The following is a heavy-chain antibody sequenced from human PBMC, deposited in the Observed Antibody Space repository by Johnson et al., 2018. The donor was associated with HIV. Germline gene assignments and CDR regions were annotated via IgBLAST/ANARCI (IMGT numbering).Heavy chain of an antibody. Sequence: VQLVESGGGLVQPGRSLRLSCAASGFTFDDYAMHWVRQAPGKGLEWVSGISWDGGSTYFADSVKGLFTISRDNSKNSLYLQMNSLRAEDTALYYCAKDSKWLRSEGVGAFDIWGQGTRVTVSS. D-gene: IGHD5-12*01. CDR2: ISWDGGST. V-gene: IGHV3-43D*03. J-gene: IGHJ3*02. CDR3: AKDSKWLRSEGVGAFDI. CDR1: GFTFDDYA.